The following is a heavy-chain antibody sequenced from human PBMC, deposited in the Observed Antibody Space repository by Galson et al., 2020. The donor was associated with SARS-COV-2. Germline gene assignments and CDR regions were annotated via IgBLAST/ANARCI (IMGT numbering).Heavy chain of an antibody. J-gene: IGHJ1*01. CDR1: GFTFSDYF. Sequence: GSLRLSCAASGFTFSDYFMSWVRQAPGKGLEWVSYISSSGSSINYADSVKGRITISRDNAKNSLNLQMNSLRVEDTAVYYCARVGDCSGGICYGAEYFQHWGQGTLVTVSS. CDR2: ISSSGSSI. CDR3: ARVGDCSGGICYGAEYFQH. V-gene: IGHV3-11*04. D-gene: IGHD2-15*01.